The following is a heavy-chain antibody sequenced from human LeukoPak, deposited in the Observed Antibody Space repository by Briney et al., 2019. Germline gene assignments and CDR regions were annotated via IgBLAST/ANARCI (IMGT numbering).Heavy chain of an antibody. Sequence: ASVKVSCKASGYTFTSYYMHWVRQAPGQGLEWMGIINPSGGSTSYAQKFQGRVTMTRDTSTSTVYMELSSLRSEDTAVYYCARGVPYASWSGPHYSGYWGQGTLVTVSS. CDR2: INPSGGST. J-gene: IGHJ4*02. D-gene: IGHD3-3*01. CDR1: GYTFTSYY. CDR3: ARGVPYASWSGPHYSGY. V-gene: IGHV1-46*01.